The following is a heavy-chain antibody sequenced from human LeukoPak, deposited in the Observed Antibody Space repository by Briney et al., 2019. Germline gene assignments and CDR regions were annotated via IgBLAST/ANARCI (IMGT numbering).Heavy chain of an antibody. V-gene: IGHV3-33*06. CDR2: IWNDGSDK. CDR3: AKDAERGFDFSSSLQS. D-gene: IGHD4-11*01. CDR1: GFKFSQYA. J-gene: IGHJ4*02. Sequence: GGSLRLSCATSGFKFSQYAMHWVRQAPGKGLEWVAVIWNDGSDKYYGDSVKGRFTISRDNSKKTVYLQMSSLRVEDTAVYYCAKDAERGFDFSSSLQSWGQGTLVTVSS.